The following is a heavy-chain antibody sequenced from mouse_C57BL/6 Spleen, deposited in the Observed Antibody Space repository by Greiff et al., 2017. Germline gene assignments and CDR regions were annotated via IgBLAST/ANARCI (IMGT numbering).Heavy chain of an antibody. Sequence: QVQLQQSGAELVRPGSSVKLSCTASGYTFTSYWMHWVKQRPIQGLEWIGNIDPSGSDTHYNQKFKDKATLTVDKSSSTAYMQLSSLTSEDAAVYYCARGNYYAMDYWGQGTSVTGSS. V-gene: IGHV1-52*01. CDR1: GYTFTSYW. CDR3: ARGNYYAMDY. J-gene: IGHJ4*01. CDR2: IDPSGSDT.